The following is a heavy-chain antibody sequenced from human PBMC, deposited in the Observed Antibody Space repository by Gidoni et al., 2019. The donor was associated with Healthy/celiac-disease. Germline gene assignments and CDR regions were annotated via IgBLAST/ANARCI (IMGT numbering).Heavy chain of an antibody. D-gene: IGHD3-22*01. CDR1: GGSISSSSYY. V-gene: IGHV4-39*07. Sequence: QLQLQESGPGLVKPSETLSLTCTVPGGSISSSSYYWGWIRQPPGKGLEWIGSIYYSGSTYYNPSLKSRVTISVDTSKNQFSLKLSSVTAADTAVYYCARALEDSSGYYYSGYWYFDLWGRGTLVTVSS. CDR2: IYYSGST. J-gene: IGHJ2*01. CDR3: ARALEDSSGYYYSGYWYFDL.